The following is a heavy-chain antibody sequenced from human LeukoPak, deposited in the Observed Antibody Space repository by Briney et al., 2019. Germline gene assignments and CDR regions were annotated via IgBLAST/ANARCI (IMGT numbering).Heavy chain of an antibody. CDR1: GFTFSSYS. Sequence: GGSLRLSCAASGFTFSSYSMNWVRQAPGKGLEWVSYISSSSSTIYYADSVKGRFTISRDNAKNSLYLQMNSLRDEDTAVYYCARDRLWSGYYTGGGYYYGMDVWGQGTTVTVSS. CDR3: ARDRLWSGYYTGGGYYYGMDV. J-gene: IGHJ6*02. D-gene: IGHD3-3*01. CDR2: ISSSSSTI. V-gene: IGHV3-48*02.